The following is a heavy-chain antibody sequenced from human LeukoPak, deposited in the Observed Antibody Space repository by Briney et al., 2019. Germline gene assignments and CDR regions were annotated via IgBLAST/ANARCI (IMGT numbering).Heavy chain of an antibody. CDR1: DGSISSYY. CDR3: ARTYLGYYDSSGYAYYFDY. CDR2: IYYNGNT. D-gene: IGHD3-22*01. J-gene: IGHJ4*02. Sequence: SETLSLTCTASDGSISSYYWSWIRQPPGKGLEWIGYIYYNGNTKYNPSLKSRVTISVDTSKNQFSLKLRSVTAADTAVYYCARTYLGYYDSSGYAYYFDYWGQGILVPVSS. V-gene: IGHV4-59*08.